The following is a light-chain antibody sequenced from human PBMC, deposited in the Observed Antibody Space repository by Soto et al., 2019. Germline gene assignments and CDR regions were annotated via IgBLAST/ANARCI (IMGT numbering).Light chain of an antibody. CDR2: EDN. Sequence: NFMLTQPHSVSESPGKTVTISCTGSSGSIASNYVQWYQQRPGSAPTTVIYEDNQRPSGVPARFSGSIDSSSNSASLTNSGLKHEDEADYYCQSYDSSNVVFGGGTKLTVL. V-gene: IGLV6-57*02. CDR3: QSYDSSNVV. CDR1: SGSIASNY. J-gene: IGLJ2*01.